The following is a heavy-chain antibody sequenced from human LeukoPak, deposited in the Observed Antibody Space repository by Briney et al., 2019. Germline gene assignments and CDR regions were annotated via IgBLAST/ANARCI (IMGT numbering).Heavy chain of an antibody. J-gene: IGHJ5*01. D-gene: IGHD5-24*01. Sequence: SETLSLTCTVSGGSVTRGGYYWSWIRQHPGKGLEWIGYIYYSGSTYYNPSLKSRVSISTDTSGNQFSLKLSSVTAADTAVYYCARDRDPYWFDSWGQGTLVTVSS. CDR3: ARDRDPYWFDS. CDR2: IYYSGST. CDR1: GGSVTRGGYY. V-gene: IGHV4-31*03.